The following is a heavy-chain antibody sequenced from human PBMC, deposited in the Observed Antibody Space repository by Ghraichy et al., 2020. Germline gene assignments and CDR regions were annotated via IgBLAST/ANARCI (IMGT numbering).Heavy chain of an antibody. V-gene: IGHV3-30*02. CDR3: AKGGNFDY. Sequence: GESLNISCAASGFTFSSYGMHWVRQAPGKGLEWVAFIRYDGSNKYYADSVKGRFTISRDNSKNTLYLQMNSLRAEDTAVYYCAKGGNFDYWGQGTLVTVSS. CDR2: IRYDGSNK. CDR1: GFTFSSYG. J-gene: IGHJ4*02.